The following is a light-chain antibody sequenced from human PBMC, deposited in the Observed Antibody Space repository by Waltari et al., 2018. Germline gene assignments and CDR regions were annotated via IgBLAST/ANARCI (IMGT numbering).Light chain of an antibody. CDR2: DVN. Sequence: QSALTQPASVSESPGTPLTISCTGTSRDGGGYHYVSWYQQHPGKAPKLMIYDVNKRPSGVSNRFAGSKSGNTASLTISGLQAEYEADYYCCSYSSSSTLYVFGTGTKVTVL. CDR3: CSYSSSSTLYV. CDR1: SRDGGGYHY. V-gene: IGLV2-14*01. J-gene: IGLJ1*01.